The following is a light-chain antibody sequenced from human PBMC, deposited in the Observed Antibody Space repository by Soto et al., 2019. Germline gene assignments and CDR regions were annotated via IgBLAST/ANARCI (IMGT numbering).Light chain of an antibody. Sequence: EIVMTQSPATLSVSPGERATLSCRASQSVSSNLAWYQQKPGQAPRLLLYGASTRATGIPARFSGSGSGTEFTLTISSLQSDDFAAYYCQQYNNWPPWTFGQGTKVEIK. V-gene: IGKV3-15*01. J-gene: IGKJ1*01. CDR3: QQYNNWPPWT. CDR2: GAS. CDR1: QSVSSN.